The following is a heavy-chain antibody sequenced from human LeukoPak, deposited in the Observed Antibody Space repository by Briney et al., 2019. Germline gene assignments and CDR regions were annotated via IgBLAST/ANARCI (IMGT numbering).Heavy chain of an antibody. V-gene: IGHV4-59*01. J-gene: IGHJ6*02. Sequence: SQTLSLTCTVSAASISSYYWSWVRQPPGEGLEWVGYIYSSGSPNYNPALQGRVTISVDTSKNQFSLKLSSVTAADTAVYYCARVDEGGYYYYGMDVWGQGTTVTVSS. D-gene: IGHD3-16*01. CDR2: IYSSGSP. CDR1: AASISSYY. CDR3: ARVDEGGYYYYGMDV.